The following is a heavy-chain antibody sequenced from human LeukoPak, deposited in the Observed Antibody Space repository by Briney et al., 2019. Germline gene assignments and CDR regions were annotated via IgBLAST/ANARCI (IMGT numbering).Heavy chain of an antibody. CDR2: ISSSGCTI. CDR3: ARDLRGYCSGTSCYDNWFDP. Sequence: PGGSLRLSCAASGFTLSSYSMNWVRQARGKGLEWVSYISSSGCTIYYADSVKGRFTISRDNAKNSLYLQMNSLRAEDTAVYYCARDLRGYCSGTSCYDNWFDPWGQGTLVTVSS. V-gene: IGHV3-48*01. CDR1: GFTLSSYS. J-gene: IGHJ5*02. D-gene: IGHD2-2*01.